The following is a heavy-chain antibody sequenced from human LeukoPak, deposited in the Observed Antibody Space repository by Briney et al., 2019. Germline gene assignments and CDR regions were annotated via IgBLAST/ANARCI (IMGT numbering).Heavy chain of an antibody. D-gene: IGHD6-13*01. Sequence: SETLSLTCVVSGDSISNYDYYWGWIRQPPGKGLEWIGSMYYIGSIYYNPSLNSRITISMDTSKNQFSLRLSSVTAADTAFYYCARDRGVSGFDYWGQGTLVTVSS. J-gene: IGHJ4*02. CDR3: ARDRGVSGFDY. V-gene: IGHV4-39*07. CDR1: GDSISNYDYY. CDR2: MYYIGSI.